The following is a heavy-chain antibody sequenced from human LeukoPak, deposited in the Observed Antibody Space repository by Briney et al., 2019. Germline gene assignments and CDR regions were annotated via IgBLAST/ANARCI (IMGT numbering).Heavy chain of an antibody. J-gene: IGHJ4*02. D-gene: IGHD3-10*01. CDR3: ARTGNTAVPPYFDY. CDR1: GGSISSSGYY. CDR2: IYYSGSS. Sequence: SETLSLTCTVSGGSISSSGYYWGWISQPPGKGLEWIGTIYYSGSSYYNPSLNSRVTISVDTSKNQFSLKLSSVTAADTAVYYCARTGNTAVPPYFDYWGQGALVTVSS. V-gene: IGHV4-39*01.